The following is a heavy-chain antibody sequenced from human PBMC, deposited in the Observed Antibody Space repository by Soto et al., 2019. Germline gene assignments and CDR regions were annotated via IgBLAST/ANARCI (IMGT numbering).Heavy chain of an antibody. CDR3: ARQGFGQLHGLVDV. CDR1: GGSITSHY. J-gene: IGHJ6*02. V-gene: IGHV4-59*08. D-gene: IGHD3-10*01. Sequence: QVQLQESGPGRVKPSETLSLTCSVSGGSITSHYCSWFRQPPGKGLEGIGYINHSGLTSYNPSLKSRVTLSVDTSKNHFSLKVNSVTAADTALYYCARQGFGQLHGLVDVWGPGTTVTVSS. CDR2: INHSGLT.